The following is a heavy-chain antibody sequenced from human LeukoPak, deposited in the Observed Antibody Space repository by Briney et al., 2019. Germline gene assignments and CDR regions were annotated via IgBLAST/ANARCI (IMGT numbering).Heavy chain of an antibody. V-gene: IGHV3-73*01. CDR1: GFTFSGSA. D-gene: IGHD4-23*01. J-gene: IGHJ4*02. CDR2: IRSKANSYAT. Sequence: GGSLRLSCAASGFTFSGSAMHWVRQASGKGLEWVGRIRSKANSYATAYAASVKGRFTISRDDSKNTAYLQMNSLKTEDTAVYYCTRRMVVTDFGYWGQGTLLTVSS. CDR3: TRRMVVTDFGY.